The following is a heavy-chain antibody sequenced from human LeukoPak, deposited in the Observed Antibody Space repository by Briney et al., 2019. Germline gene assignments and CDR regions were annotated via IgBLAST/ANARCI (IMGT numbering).Heavy chain of an antibody. J-gene: IGHJ3*02. V-gene: IGHV4-59*08. Sequence: SETLSLTCTVSSGSISRYYWRWIRQPPGKGLELIVYIYYSGNTNYNPSLKSRVTIAVDTPKNQFSLKLNSVPAADAAVFYCARLYGDLFAIWGQGTMVTVSS. D-gene: IGHD3-10*01. CDR2: IYYSGNT. CDR1: SGSISRYY. CDR3: ARLYGDLFAI.